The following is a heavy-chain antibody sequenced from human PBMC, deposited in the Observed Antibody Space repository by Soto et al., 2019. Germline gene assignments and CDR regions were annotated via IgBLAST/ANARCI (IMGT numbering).Heavy chain of an antibody. CDR3: AKEGRVGAADGTLSRNWFDP. Sequence: PSETLSLTCTVSGGSISSGGYYWSWIRQHPGKGLEWIGYIYYSGSTYYNPSLKSRVTISVDTSKNQFSLKLSSVTAADTAVYYCAKEGRVGAADGTLSRNWFDPWGQGTLVTVSS. J-gene: IGHJ5*02. CDR2: IYYSGST. CDR1: GGSISSGGYY. D-gene: IGHD6-13*01. V-gene: IGHV4-31*03.